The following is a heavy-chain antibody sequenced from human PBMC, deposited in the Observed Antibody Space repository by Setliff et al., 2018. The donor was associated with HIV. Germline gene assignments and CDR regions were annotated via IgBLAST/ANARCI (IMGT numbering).Heavy chain of an antibody. CDR2: IKEDGSEE. CDR3: AREWDTDMAHLDY. V-gene: IGHV3-7*01. J-gene: IGHJ4*02. CDR1: GFTFSTYW. D-gene: IGHD5-18*01. Sequence: SGGSLRLSCVASGFTFSTYWMTWVRQAPEKGLEWVASIKEDGSEEYYVDSVKGRFTISRDNAKNSLSLHMNSLRAEDAAVYYCAREWDTDMAHLDYWGQGTLVTVSS.